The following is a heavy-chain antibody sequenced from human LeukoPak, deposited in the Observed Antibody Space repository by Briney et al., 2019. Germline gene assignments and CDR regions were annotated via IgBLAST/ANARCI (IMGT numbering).Heavy chain of an antibody. V-gene: IGHV1-46*01. J-gene: IGHJ5*02. CDR2: INPSGGST. CDR1: GYTFTSYY. D-gene: IGHD2-2*02. CDR3: ARQHCSSTSCYTGGWFDP. Sequence: ASVKVSCKASGYTFTSYYMHWVRQAPGQGLEWMGIINPSGGSTSYAQKFQGRVTMTRDTSTSTVYMELSSLRSEDTAVYYCARQHCSSTSCYTGGWFDPWGQGTLVTVSS.